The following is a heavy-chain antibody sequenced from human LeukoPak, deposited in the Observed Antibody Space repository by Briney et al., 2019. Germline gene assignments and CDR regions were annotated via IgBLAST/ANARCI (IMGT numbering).Heavy chain of an antibody. CDR1: GFTFSSYA. J-gene: IGHJ6*02. D-gene: IGHD1-14*01. CDR3: ARDYKHVAFYGMDV. V-gene: IGHV3-30-3*01. CDR2: ISYDGSNK. Sequence: GGSLRLSCAASGFTFSSYAMHWVRQAPGKGLEWVAVISYDGSNKYYADSVKGRFTISRDNSKNTLYLQMNSLRAEDTAVYYCARDYKHVAFYGMDVWGQGTTVTVSS.